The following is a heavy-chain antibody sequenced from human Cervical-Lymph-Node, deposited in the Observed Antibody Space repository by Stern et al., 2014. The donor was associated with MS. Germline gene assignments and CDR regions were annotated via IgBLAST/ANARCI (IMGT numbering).Heavy chain of an antibody. CDR3: ARINSKILYGMDV. J-gene: IGHJ6*02. CDR1: GFTFNNHA. CDR2: ISTRSTNL. V-gene: IGHV3-21*06. Sequence: EVQLGESGGGLVKPGGSLRLSCAASGFTFNNHAMHWVRQAPGQGLEWVASISTRSTNLYYADSVRGRFTISRDNAQNFMYLQMNSLTIEDTAVYYCARINSKILYGMDVWGPGTTVTVSS.